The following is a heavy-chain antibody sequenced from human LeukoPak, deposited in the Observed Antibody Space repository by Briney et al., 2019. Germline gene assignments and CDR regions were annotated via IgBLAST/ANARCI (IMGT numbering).Heavy chain of an antibody. D-gene: IGHD2-21*02. Sequence: GGSLRLSCAASGFTFSSYSMNWVRQAPGKGLEWVSSISSSSSYIYYADSVKGRFTISRDNAKNSLYLQMNSLRAEDTAVYYCARVGRGDSSPFDYWGQGTLVTVSS. CDR3: ARVGRGDSSPFDY. V-gene: IGHV3-21*01. CDR1: GFTFSSYS. CDR2: ISSSSSYI. J-gene: IGHJ4*02.